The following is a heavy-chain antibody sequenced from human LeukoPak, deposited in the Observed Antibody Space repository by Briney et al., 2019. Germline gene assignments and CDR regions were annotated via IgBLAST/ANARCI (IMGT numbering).Heavy chain of an antibody. Sequence: PSETLSLTCAVYGGSFSGYYWSWIRQPPGKGLEWTGEINHSGSTNYNPSLKSRVTISVDTSKNQFSLKLSSVTAADTAVYYCARGGPLTGYYYYYYGMDVWGQGTTVTVSS. CDR2: INHSGST. CDR3: ARGGPLTGYYYYYYGMDV. D-gene: IGHD3-9*01. V-gene: IGHV4-34*01. J-gene: IGHJ6*02. CDR1: GGSFSGYY.